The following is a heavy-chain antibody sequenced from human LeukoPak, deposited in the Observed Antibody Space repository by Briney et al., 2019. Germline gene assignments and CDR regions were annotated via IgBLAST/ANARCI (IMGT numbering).Heavy chain of an antibody. V-gene: IGHV3-23*01. Sequence: GGSLRLSCAASGFTFSNHAMAWVRQAPGKGLAWISTVSASGDSTSYADSVKGRFTISRDNSKNALYLQVNSLRADDAALYYCAKSHYYGSGSIDYWGQGTLVTVSS. CDR2: VSASGDST. CDR1: GFTFSNHA. D-gene: IGHD3-10*01. J-gene: IGHJ4*02. CDR3: AKSHYYGSGSIDY.